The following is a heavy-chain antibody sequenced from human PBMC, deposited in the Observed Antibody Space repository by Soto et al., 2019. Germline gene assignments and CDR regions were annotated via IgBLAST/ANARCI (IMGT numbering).Heavy chain of an antibody. J-gene: IGHJ6*03. CDR3: ARDQEPSTLYYDYYYMDV. CDR2: INPSGGST. V-gene: IGHV1-46*03. CDR1: GYTFTSHY. Sequence: QVHLVQSGAEVKKPGASVTVSCKASGYTFTSHYIHWVRQAPGQGLEWMGIINPSGGSTSYAQKFQGRVTMTRDTSTSTVYMEVSGLRSEDTAVYYCARDQEPSTLYYDYYYMDVWGKGTTVTVSS.